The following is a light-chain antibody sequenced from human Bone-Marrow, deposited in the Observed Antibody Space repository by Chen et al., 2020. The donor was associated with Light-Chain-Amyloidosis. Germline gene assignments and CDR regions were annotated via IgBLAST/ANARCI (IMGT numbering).Light chain of an antibody. J-gene: IGLJ2*01. CDR3: QSADSSGTYEVI. CDR2: RDT. CDR1: DLPTKY. V-gene: IGLV3-25*03. Sequence: SYELTQPPSVSVSPGQTARITCSGDDLPTKYAYWYQQEPGQAPVLVIHRDTERPSGISARFSGSSSGTTATLTISGVQAEDEGDYHWQSADSSGTYEVIFGGGTKLTAL.